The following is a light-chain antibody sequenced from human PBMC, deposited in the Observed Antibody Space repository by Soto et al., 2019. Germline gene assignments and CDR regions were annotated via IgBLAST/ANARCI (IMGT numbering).Light chain of an antibody. V-gene: IGKV1-39*01. Sequence: DIQMTQSPSSLSASVGDRVIITCRASQSISSYLNWYQQKPGKAPKFLIYAASSLQSGVPSRFSGSGSGTDFTLTISRLQPEDLATYYCQQSYSAPPTFGQGTKVEIK. J-gene: IGKJ1*01. CDR3: QQSYSAPPT. CDR1: QSISSY. CDR2: AAS.